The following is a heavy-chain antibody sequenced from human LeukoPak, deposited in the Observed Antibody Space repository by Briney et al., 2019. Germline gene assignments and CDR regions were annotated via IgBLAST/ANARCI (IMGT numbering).Heavy chain of an antibody. CDR1: GYTLTELS. D-gene: IGHD6-13*01. CDR2: FDPEDGET. J-gene: IGHJ5*02. CDR3: ATPFRPSIAAAGTWHNWFDP. Sequence: GASVKVSCKVSGYTLTELSMHWVRQAPGKGLEWMGGFDPEDGETIYTQKFQGRVTMTEDTSTDTAYMELSSLRSEDTAVYYCATPFRPSIAAAGTWHNWFDPWGQGTLVTVSS. V-gene: IGHV1-24*01.